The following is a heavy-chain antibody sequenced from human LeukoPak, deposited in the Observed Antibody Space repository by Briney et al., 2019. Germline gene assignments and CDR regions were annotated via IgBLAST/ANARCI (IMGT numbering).Heavy chain of an antibody. Sequence: SETLSLTCTVSGGSISSYSWSWIRQPAGKGLEWIGHMHTSGSAHYNPSLKSRGTMSVDTSKSQLSLKLISVTAADTAVYYCATTLGYGWFDPWGQGTLVTVSS. CDR1: GGSISSYS. D-gene: IGHD1-1*01. CDR3: ATTLGYGWFDP. J-gene: IGHJ5*02. CDR2: MHTSGSA. V-gene: IGHV4-4*07.